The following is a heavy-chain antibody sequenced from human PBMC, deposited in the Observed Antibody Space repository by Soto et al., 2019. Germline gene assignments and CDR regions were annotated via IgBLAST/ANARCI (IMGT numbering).Heavy chain of an antibody. CDR1: EDSFTSNW. CDR3: ARQEQYYYYYFRMDD. CDR2: INPDDSDI. D-gene: IGHD1-1*01. V-gene: IGHV5-51*01. J-gene: IGHJ6*02. Sequence: PGESLKISCQASEDSFTSNWIAWLRQMPGKGLEWMGIINPDDSDIKYSPSFQGQVTISVDNSICTAYLQWSRLKASDTAMYYCARQEQYYYYYFRMDDWGQGTAVTVSS.